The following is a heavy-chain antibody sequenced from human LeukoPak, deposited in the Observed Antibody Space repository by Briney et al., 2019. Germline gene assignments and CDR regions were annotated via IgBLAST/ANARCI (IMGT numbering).Heavy chain of an antibody. Sequence: SETLSLTCTVSGGAISSSSYSWGWIRQPPGKGLGWMGSIYYSGSTYYNPSLKSRVTISVDTAKNQFSLKVSSVTAADTAVYYCARGDILARGGAFDIWGQGTMVTVSS. V-gene: IGHV4-39*01. CDR1: GGAISSSSYS. CDR2: IYYSGST. J-gene: IGHJ3*02. D-gene: IGHD3-9*01. CDR3: ARGDILARGGAFDI.